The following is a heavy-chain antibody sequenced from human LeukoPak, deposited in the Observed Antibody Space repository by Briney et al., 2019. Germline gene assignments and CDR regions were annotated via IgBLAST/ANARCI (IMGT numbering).Heavy chain of an antibody. Sequence: GGSLRLSCAASGFTFSTYAMSWVRKAPGKGLEWVSVISVSGSSTYYADSVKGRFTISRDNSKNTLYLQMNSLRAEDTAVYYCAKSPGGVVSTSFDNWGQGTLVTVSS. D-gene: IGHD2-2*01. CDR1: GFTFSTYA. J-gene: IGHJ4*02. CDR3: AKSPGGVVSTSFDN. V-gene: IGHV3-23*01. CDR2: ISVSGSST.